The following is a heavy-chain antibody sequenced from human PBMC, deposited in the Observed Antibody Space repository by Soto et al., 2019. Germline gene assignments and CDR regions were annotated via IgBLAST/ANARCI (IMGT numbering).Heavy chain of an antibody. CDR1: GFSLSNAGLG. CDR2: IFSNDEK. V-gene: IGHV2-26*04. D-gene: IGHD6-13*01. J-gene: IGHJ5*02. Sequence: QVTVKESGPVLVKPTETLTLTCTVSGFSLSNAGLGVSWIRQPPGKALEWLAHIFSNDEKSYSTSLKSRLTISKATSKGQGVLTMTNIAPVDTATYYCASTYSTSWYWFDPCGQGTLVTVSS. CDR3: ASTYSTSWYWFDP.